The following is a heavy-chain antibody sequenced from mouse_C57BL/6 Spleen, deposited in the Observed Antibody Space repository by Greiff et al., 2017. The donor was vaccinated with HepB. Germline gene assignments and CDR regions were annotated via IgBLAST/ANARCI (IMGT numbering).Heavy chain of an antibody. CDR1: GYTFTSYG. V-gene: IGHV1-81*01. J-gene: IGHJ2*01. CDR3: ARSGDGGWLPLGY. CDR2: IYPRSGNT. D-gene: IGHD2-3*01. Sequence: VQLVESGAELARPGASVKLSCKASGYTFTSYGISWVKQRTGQGLEWIGEIYPRSGNTYYNEKFKGKATLTADKSSSTAYMELRSLTSEDSAVYFCARSGDGGWLPLGYWGQGTTLTVSS.